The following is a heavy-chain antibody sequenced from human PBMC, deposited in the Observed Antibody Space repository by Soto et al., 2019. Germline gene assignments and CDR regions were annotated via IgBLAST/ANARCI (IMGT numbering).Heavy chain of an antibody. CDR2: IIPILGIA. D-gene: IGHD2-15*01. V-gene: IGHV1-69*02. CDR1: GGTFSSYT. Sequence: QVQLVQSGAEVKKPGSSVKVSCKASGGTFSSYTISWVRQAPGQGLECMGRIIPILGIANYAQKFQGRVTITADKSTSTAYMELSSLRSDDTAVYYSADLVVADTGIAVWGQGPTVTVSS. J-gene: IGHJ6*02. CDR3: ADLVVADTGIAV.